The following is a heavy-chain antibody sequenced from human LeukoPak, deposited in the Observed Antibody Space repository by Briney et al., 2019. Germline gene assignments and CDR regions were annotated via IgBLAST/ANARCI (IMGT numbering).Heavy chain of an antibody. CDR2: FFYSGST. CDR3: ARDRDEGFDL. Sequence: PSETLSLTCSVSGGSLDPYYWSWIRQPPGKGLGWIGYFFYSGSTNYNPSFNSRVIISIDTAKNQISLSLSSVTAADTAVYYCARDRDEGFDLWGRGTLVTVSS. CDR1: GGSLDPYY. J-gene: IGHJ2*01. V-gene: IGHV4-59*12.